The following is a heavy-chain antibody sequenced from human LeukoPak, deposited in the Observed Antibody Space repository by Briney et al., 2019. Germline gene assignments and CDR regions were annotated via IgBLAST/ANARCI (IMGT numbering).Heavy chain of an antibody. V-gene: IGHV3-74*01. D-gene: IGHD1-26*01. J-gene: IGHJ4*02. CDR2: INSDGRSI. CDR3: ARTEYSGSYFDY. CDR1: GFTFSSFW. Sequence: PGGSLRLSCAASGFTFSSFWMHWVRQAPGKGLVWVSRINSDGRSITYADSVKGRFTLYRDNAKNSLYLQMNSLRAEDTAVYYCARTEYSGSYFDYWGQGTLVTVSS.